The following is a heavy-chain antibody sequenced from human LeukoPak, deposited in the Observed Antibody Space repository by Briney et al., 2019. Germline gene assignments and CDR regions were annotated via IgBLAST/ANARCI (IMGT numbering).Heavy chain of an antibody. D-gene: IGHD2-2*02. CDR3: ARGYCTSTGCYNDY. CDR1: GFTFSSYA. CDR2: MSYDVTNK. V-gene: IGHV3-30*04. Sequence: PGGSLRLSCAASGFTFSSYALHWVRQAPGKGLEWVAAMSYDVTNKYYADSVKGRFTISRDNSKNTLYLQMNSLRAEDTAVYYCARGYCTSTGCYNDYWGQGTLVTVSS. J-gene: IGHJ4*02.